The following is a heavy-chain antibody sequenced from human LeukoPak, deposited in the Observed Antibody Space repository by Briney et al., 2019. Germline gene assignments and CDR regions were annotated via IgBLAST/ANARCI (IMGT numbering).Heavy chain of an antibody. Sequence: GGSLRLSCAASGFTFSSYWMHWVRQVPGKGLLWVSRIDTDGTGTSYADSVKGRFTVSRDNAKNTLYLQMISLRAEDTAVYYCTRLGGSSGVDYWGQGTLVTVSS. CDR3: TRLGGSSGVDY. CDR2: IDTDGTGT. D-gene: IGHD6-19*01. CDR1: GFTFSSYW. J-gene: IGHJ4*02. V-gene: IGHV3-74*01.